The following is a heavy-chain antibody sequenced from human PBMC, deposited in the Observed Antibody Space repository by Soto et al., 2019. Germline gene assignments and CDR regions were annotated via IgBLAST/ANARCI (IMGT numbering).Heavy chain of an antibody. Sequence: SETLSLTCTVSGDSMTKYYWSWIRQPAGKGLEWIGRVYTSGSTNYNPSLKSRVTMSIDTSNNHFSLTLESVTAAHTAVYYCGRTVGAAYYSDFWGQGALATVSS. D-gene: IGHD6-13*01. CDR2: VYTSGST. J-gene: IGHJ4*02. V-gene: IGHV4-4*07. CDR3: GRTVGAAYYSDF. CDR1: GDSMTKYY.